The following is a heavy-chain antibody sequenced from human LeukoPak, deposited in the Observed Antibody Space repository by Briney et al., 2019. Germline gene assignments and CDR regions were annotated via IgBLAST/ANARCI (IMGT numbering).Heavy chain of an antibody. CDR3: ASGSGTYSPDY. Sequence: ASVKVSCKASGYTFTSYHMHWVRQAPGQGLEWMGIINPSGGSTSYAQKFQGRVTMTRDTSTSTVYMDLSSLRSEDTAVYYRASGSGTYSPDYWGQGTLVTVSS. V-gene: IGHV1-46*03. CDR2: INPSGGST. J-gene: IGHJ4*02. D-gene: IGHD1-26*01. CDR1: GYTFTSYH.